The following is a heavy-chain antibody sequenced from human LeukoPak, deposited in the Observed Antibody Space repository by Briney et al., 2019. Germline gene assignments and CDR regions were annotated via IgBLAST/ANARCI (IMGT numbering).Heavy chain of an antibody. CDR1: GGSISNYY. J-gene: IGHJ5*02. V-gene: IGHV4-59*01. CDR2: IHSNGEA. CDR3: ASSNLGSLGQFDP. D-gene: IGHD3-10*01. Sequence: PSETLSLTCTVSGGSISNYYWSWIRQPPGKGLEWIGFIHSNGEANYNASLNSRATISRDTSRSQVSLKLTSVTAADTAVYYCASSNLGSLGQFDPWGQGTLVTVSS.